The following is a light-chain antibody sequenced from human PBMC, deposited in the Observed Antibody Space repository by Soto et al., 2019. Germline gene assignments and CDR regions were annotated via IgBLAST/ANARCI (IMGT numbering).Light chain of an antibody. Sequence: DINMTQSPSTLSVSLGDRVTITCRASQTISSWLAWYQQKPGKAPKLLIYKASTLKSGVPSRFSGRGSGTEFPLTISPLQPDDFATYYCQHYNSYSEAFGQGSKVDIK. J-gene: IGKJ1*01. CDR2: KAS. CDR1: QTISSW. CDR3: QHYNSYSEA. V-gene: IGKV1-5*03.